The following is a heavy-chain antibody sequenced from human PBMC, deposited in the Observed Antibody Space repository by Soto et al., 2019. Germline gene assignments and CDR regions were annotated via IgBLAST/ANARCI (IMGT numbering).Heavy chain of an antibody. J-gene: IGHJ4*02. CDR2: ISYDGSNK. Sequence: PGGSLRLSCAASGSTFSSYGMHWVRQAPGKGLEWVAVISYDGSNKYYADSVKGRFTISRDNSKNTLYLQMNSLRAEDTAVYYCAKERIAVAPGYFDYWGQGTLVTVSS. CDR1: GSTFSSYG. D-gene: IGHD6-19*01. CDR3: AKERIAVAPGYFDY. V-gene: IGHV3-30*18.